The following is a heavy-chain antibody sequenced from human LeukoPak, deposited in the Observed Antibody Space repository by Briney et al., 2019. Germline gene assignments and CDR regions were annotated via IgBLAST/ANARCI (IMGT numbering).Heavy chain of an antibody. CDR3: ARHRDSSWYWFDP. CDR2: LYYSGNT. J-gene: IGHJ5*02. CDR1: GGSISSYY. V-gene: IGHV4-59*01. Sequence: SETLSLTCTVSGGSISSYYWSWIRQPPGKGLEWMGCLYYSGNTIYNPSLKSRVTISVDTPKNQFSLKLSSVTAADTAVYYCARHRDSSWYWFDPWGQGTLVTVSS. D-gene: IGHD6-13*01.